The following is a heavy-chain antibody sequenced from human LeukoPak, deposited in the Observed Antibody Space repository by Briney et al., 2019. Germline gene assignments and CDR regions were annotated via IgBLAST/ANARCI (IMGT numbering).Heavy chain of an antibody. D-gene: IGHD3-10*01. Sequence: ASVKVSCKASGYSFAGYYMHWVRQAPGQGLEWMGWISAYNGNTNYAQKLQGRVTMTTDTSTSTAYMELRSLRSDDTAVYYCAIVWFGEGAYYYYGMDVWGQGTAVTVSS. CDR2: ISAYNGNT. V-gene: IGHV1-18*04. CDR1: GYSFAGYY. CDR3: AIVWFGEGAYYYYGMDV. J-gene: IGHJ6*02.